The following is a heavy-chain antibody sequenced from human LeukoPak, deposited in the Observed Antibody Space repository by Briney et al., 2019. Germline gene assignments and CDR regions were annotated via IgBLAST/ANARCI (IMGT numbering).Heavy chain of an antibody. CDR3: ATNYYDTSGFYPYYFDY. Sequence: PGGSLRLSCAASGFTFSRYWMHWVRQAPGKGLVWVSRINGDGSSTSYADSVKGRFAISRGNVKNTLYLQMNSLRAEDTAVYYCATNYYDTSGFYPYYFDYWGQGTLVTVSS. D-gene: IGHD3-22*01. J-gene: IGHJ4*02. CDR2: INGDGSST. V-gene: IGHV3-74*01. CDR1: GFTFSRYW.